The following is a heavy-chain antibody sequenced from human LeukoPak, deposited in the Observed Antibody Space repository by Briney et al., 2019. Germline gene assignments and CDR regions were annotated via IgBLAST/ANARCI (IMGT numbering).Heavy chain of an antibody. V-gene: IGHV3-74*01. CDR1: GFTFSNYW. CDR2: ISNDGSQT. J-gene: IGHJ4*02. Sequence: GGSLRLSCAASGFTFSNYWMHWVRQAPGKGLMWVSQISNDGSQTFYADSVKGRFTISRDNAKNTLFLQMDNLRAEDTALYYCVRSLRSADFWGPGTLVTVSS. CDR3: VRSLRSADF.